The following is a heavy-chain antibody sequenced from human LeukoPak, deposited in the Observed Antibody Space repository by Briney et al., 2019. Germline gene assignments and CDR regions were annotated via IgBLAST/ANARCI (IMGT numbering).Heavy chain of an antibody. Sequence: PSETLSLTCTVSGGSISSGGYYWSWIRQPPGKGLEWIVYIYYSGSTNYNPSLKSRVTISVDTSKNQFSLKLSSVTAADTAVYYCARLDYDFWSGYYNWFDPWGQGTLVTVSS. V-gene: IGHV4-61*08. CDR1: GGSISSGGYY. CDR2: IYYSGST. D-gene: IGHD3-3*01. CDR3: ARLDYDFWSGYYNWFDP. J-gene: IGHJ5*02.